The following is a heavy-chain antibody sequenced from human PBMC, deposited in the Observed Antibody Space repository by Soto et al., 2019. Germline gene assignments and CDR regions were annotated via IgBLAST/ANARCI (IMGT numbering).Heavy chain of an antibody. CDR3: AREASRRSLAPKNTYHP. CDR2: ISYDGNNE. J-gene: IGHJ5*02. CDR1: GFIFSSYA. D-gene: IGHD2-2*01. Sequence: QVHLVESGGGVVQPGRSLRLSCAASGFIFSSYAMHWVRRAPGKGLEWVAVISYDGNNEYYADSVKGRFTISRDSLKKTLYLQMNSLRVDATAVYLCAREASRRSLAPKNTYHPWAQGTLATVSS. V-gene: IGHV3-30*04.